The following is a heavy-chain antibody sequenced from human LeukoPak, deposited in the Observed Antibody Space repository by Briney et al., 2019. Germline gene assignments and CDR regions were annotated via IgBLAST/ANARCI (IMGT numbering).Heavy chain of an antibody. CDR3: ARISLPDRYCSSTSCYLAY. Sequence: GESLKISCKGSGYSFTSYWIGWVRQMPGKGLEWMGIIYPGDSDTRYSPSFQGRVTISADKSITTAYLQWSSLKASDTAMYYCARISLPDRYCSSTSCYLAYWGQGTLVTVSS. CDR2: IYPGDSDT. D-gene: IGHD2-2*01. CDR1: GYSFTSYW. V-gene: IGHV5-51*01. J-gene: IGHJ4*02.